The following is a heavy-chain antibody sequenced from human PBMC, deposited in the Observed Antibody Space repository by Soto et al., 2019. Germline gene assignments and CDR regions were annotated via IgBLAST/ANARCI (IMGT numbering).Heavy chain of an antibody. D-gene: IGHD3-16*01. CDR3: AKGGYYYYGMDV. J-gene: IGHJ6*02. V-gene: IGHV4-61*01. CDR2: VYYTGTT. CDR1: SGSVSGGSYY. Sequence: PSETLSLTCTVSSGSVSGGSYYWSWIRQPPGKGLEWIGYVYYTGTTNYNPSLKSRVTISLDTSKDQFSLKVTSVTAADTAVYYCAKGGYYYYGMDVWGQGTTVTVSS.